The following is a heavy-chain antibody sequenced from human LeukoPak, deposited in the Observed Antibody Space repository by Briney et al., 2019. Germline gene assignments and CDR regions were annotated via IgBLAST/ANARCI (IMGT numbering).Heavy chain of an antibody. Sequence: SVKVSCKASGGTFSSYAISWVRQAPEQGLEWMGGIIPIFGTANYAQKFQGRVTITADESTSTAYMELSSLRSEDTAVYYCARAQDYRGYSYGFDYWGQGTLVTVSS. J-gene: IGHJ4*02. V-gene: IGHV1-69*13. CDR1: GGTFSSYA. CDR2: IIPIFGTA. D-gene: IGHD5-18*01. CDR3: ARAQDYRGYSYGFDY.